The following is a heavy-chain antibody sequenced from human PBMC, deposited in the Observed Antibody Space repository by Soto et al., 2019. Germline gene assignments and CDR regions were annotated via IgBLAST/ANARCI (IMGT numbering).Heavy chain of an antibody. J-gene: IGHJ6*03. D-gene: IGHD3-10*01. CDR3: ARVKIMVYYYYMDV. CDR2: INHSGST. CDR1: GGSFSGYY. Sequence: PSETLSLTCAVYGGSFSGYYWSWIRQPPGKGLEWIGEINHSGSTNYNPSLKSRVTISVDTSKNQFSLKLSSVTAADTAVYYCARVKIMVYYYYMDVWGKGTTVTV. V-gene: IGHV4-34*01.